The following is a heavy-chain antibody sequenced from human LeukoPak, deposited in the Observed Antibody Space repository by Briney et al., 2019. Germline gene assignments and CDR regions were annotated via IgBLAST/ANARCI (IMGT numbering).Heavy chain of an antibody. Sequence: ASVKVSCKASGYTFTDYYMHWVRQAPGQGLEWMGYIYPKSGDTNYEKKFQGRVTMTRDTSMNTVYMELTRLRSDDTAVYYFARDEAADGTNALDIGGQGRMVSVSS. V-gene: IGHV1-2*02. D-gene: IGHD6-13*01. CDR3: ARDEAADGTNALDI. J-gene: IGHJ3*02. CDR1: GYTFTDYY. CDR2: IYPKSGDT.